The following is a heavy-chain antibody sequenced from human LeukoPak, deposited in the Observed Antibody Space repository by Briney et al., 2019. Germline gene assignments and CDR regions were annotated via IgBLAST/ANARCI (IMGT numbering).Heavy chain of an antibody. D-gene: IGHD2-2*01. CDR1: GSTFSSYA. Sequence: GGSLRLSCAASGSTFSSYAMSWVRHAPGKGLEWVSAISGSGGSTYYADSVKGRFTISRDNSKNTLYLQMNSLRAEDTAVYYCANSGIVVGPMDVWGQGTTVTVSS. CDR3: ANSGIVVGPMDV. V-gene: IGHV3-23*01. CDR2: ISGSGGST. J-gene: IGHJ6*02.